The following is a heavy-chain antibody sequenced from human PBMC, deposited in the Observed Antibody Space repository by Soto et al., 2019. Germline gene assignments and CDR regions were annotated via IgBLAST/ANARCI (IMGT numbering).Heavy chain of an antibody. CDR2: IYSGGNT. CDR1: GFTVSSNY. D-gene: IGHD5-12*01. CDR3: ASLGYSGYDFAFDI. J-gene: IGHJ3*02. V-gene: IGHV3-53*01. Sequence: VQLVESGGGLIQPGGSLRLSCAASGFTVSSNYMNWVRQAPGKGLEWVSVIYSGGNTYYADSVKGRSTISRDNSKNTLYLQMNSLRAEDTAVSYCASLGYSGYDFAFDIWGQGTMVTVSS.